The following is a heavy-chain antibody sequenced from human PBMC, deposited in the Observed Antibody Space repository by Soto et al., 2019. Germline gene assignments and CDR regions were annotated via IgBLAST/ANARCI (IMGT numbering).Heavy chain of an antibody. V-gene: IGHV1-8*01. CDR1: GYTFTSYD. CDR2: MNPNSGNT. Sequence: QVQLVQSGAEVKKPGASVKVSCKASGYTFTSYDINWVRQATGQGLEWMGWMNPNSGNTGYAQKFQGRVNMTRNTSISTAYMELSRLGSEDTAVYYCARGLSTIFGVVIVNFDFWGQGNLVTVSS. J-gene: IGHJ4*02. D-gene: IGHD3-3*01. CDR3: ARGLSTIFGVVIVNFDF.